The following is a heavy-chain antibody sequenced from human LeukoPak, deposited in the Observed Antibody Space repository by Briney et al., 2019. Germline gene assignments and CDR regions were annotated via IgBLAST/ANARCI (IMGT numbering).Heavy chain of an antibody. CDR2: IYYNGNT. Sequence: SETLSLTCSVSDGSINSYYWNWIRRPPGKGLEWIGYIYYNGNTNYSPSLESRVTMSVDTSKNLFSLKVSSVTAADTAVYYCARGRSNYYGMDVWGQGTTVTVSS. J-gene: IGHJ6*02. CDR3: ARGRSNYYGMDV. CDR1: DGSINSYY. D-gene: IGHD1-26*01. V-gene: IGHV4-59*01.